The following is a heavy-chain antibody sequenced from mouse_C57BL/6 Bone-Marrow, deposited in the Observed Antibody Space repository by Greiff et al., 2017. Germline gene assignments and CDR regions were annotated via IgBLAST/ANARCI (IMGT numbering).Heavy chain of an antibody. CDR1: GYTFTSYW. Sequence: QVQLKQPGAELVRPGSSVKLSCKASGYTFTSYWMHWVKQRPIQGLEWIGNIDPSDSEPHYNQKFKDKATLTVDKSSSAAYMQLSSLTSEDSAVYYCARSDLVDSSDYWGQGTTLTVSS. J-gene: IGHJ2*01. CDR3: ARSDLVDSSDY. D-gene: IGHD3-2*02. V-gene: IGHV1-52*01. CDR2: IDPSDSEP.